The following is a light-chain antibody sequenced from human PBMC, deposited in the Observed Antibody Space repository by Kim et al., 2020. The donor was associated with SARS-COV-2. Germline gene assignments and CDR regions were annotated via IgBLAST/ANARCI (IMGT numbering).Light chain of an antibody. CDR1: GGIHVAIYN. V-gene: IGLV5-39*01. CDR3: AIWYSITWV. Sequence: FPCTLRGGIHVAIYNIFWYQQKPGSLPRYLLRYKSYSNKEQGSGVPSRFSGSKDASTNAGLLLISGLQSEDEADYYCAIWYSITWVFGGGTQLTVL. J-gene: IGLJ3*02. CDR2: YKSYSNK.